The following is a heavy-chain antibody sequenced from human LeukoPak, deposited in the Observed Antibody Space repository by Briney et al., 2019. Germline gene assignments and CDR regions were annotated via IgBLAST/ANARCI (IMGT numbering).Heavy chain of an antibody. CDR3: ARHGRRDGYNLIDY. CDR1: GYSFTSYW. Sequence: GESLKISCXGSGYSFTSYWIGWERQMSGKGLEWMRIIYPGDSDTRYSPSFQGQVTISADKSISTAYLQWSSLKASDTAMYYCARHGRRDGYNLIDYWGQGTLVTVSS. CDR2: IYPGDSDT. V-gene: IGHV5-51*01. J-gene: IGHJ4*02. D-gene: IGHD5-24*01.